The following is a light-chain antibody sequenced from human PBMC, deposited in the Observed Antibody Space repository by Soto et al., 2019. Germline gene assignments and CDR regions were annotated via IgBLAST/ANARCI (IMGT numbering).Light chain of an antibody. CDR2: DAS. Sequence: EIVMTQSPAPLSVSPGDRAALSCRASQSVSSYLAWYQQKPGLPPRLLIYDASTRATGIPDRFSGSGSGTDFTLTISSLQSADFAVYYCQQYSNWPPLYTFGRGTKRESK. J-gene: IGKJ2*01. CDR3: QQYSNWPPLYT. V-gene: IGKV3-15*01. CDR1: QSVSSY.